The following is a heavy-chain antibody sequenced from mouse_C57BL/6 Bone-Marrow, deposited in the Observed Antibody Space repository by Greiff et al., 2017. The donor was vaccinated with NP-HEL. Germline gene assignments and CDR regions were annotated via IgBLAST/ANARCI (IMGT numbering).Heavy chain of an antibody. V-gene: IGHV10-1*01. CDR1: GFSFNTYA. CDR3: VRHRGDY. CDR2: IRRKSNHYAS. J-gene: IGHJ4*01. Sequence: VQLKESGGGLVQPKGSLKLSCAASGFSFNTYAMNWVRQAPGKGLEWVARIRRKSNHYASSYAVSVKDRFTISRSDSERTLYLQMNNVKTEDTDMEYCVRHRGDYWGQGTSVTVSS. D-gene: IGHD3-3*01.